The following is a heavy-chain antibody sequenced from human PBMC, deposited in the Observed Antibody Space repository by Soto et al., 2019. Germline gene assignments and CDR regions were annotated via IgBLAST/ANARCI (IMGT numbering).Heavy chain of an antibody. CDR3: AKDWIDIVVVPAAIDY. CDR2: ISGSGGST. J-gene: IGHJ4*02. D-gene: IGHD2-2*01. CDR1: GFTFSSYA. Sequence: GGSLRLSCAASGFTFSSYAMSWVRQAPGKGLEWVSAISGSGGSTYYADSVKGRFTISRDNSKNTLYLQMNSLRAEDTAVYYCAKDWIDIVVVPAAIDYWGQGTLVTVSS. V-gene: IGHV3-23*01.